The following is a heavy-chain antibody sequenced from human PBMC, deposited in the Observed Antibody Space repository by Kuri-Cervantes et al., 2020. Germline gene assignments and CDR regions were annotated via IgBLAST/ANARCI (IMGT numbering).Heavy chain of an antibody. Sequence: SETLSLTCAVSGYSISSGYYWSWIRQPPGKGLEWLGYIYYSGSTNYNPSLKSRVTISADTSKNQFSLKLSSVTAADTAVYYCARASLTGPHFDYWGQGTLVTVSS. CDR2: IYYSGST. CDR1: GYSISSGYY. V-gene: IGHV4-61*01. J-gene: IGHJ4*02. D-gene: IGHD7-27*01. CDR3: ARASLTGPHFDY.